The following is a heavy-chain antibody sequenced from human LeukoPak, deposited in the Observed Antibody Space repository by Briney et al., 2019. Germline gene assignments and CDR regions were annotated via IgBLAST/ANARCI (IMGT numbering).Heavy chain of an antibody. CDR2: TYYRSKWYN. V-gene: IGHV6-1*01. CDR1: GDSVSSNSAA. D-gene: IGHD3-10*01. Sequence: SQTLSLTSAISGDSVSSNSAAWNWLRQSPSRGLEWLGSTYYRSKWYNDYAVSVKGRITINANTSMNHYSLQFNSATPEDTAVYYCARDLSGRFDHWGQETLVTVSS. CDR3: ARDLSGRFDH. J-gene: IGHJ5*02.